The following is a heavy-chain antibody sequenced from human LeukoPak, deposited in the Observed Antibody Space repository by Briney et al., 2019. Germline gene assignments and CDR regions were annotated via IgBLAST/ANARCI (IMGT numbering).Heavy chain of an antibody. D-gene: IGHD6-19*01. Sequence: GGSLRLSCAASGFTFSSYWMSWVREAPGKGLQWVDNIKQDGSEKYYVNSVKGRFTISRDNAKNSLYLQMNSLRAEDTAVYYCARDSSGWTDLDYWGQGTLVTVSS. J-gene: IGHJ4*02. CDR2: IKQDGSEK. V-gene: IGHV3-7*01. CDR1: GFTFSSYW. CDR3: ARDSSGWTDLDY.